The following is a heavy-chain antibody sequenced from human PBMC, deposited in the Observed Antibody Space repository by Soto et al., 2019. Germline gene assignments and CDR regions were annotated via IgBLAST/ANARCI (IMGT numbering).Heavy chain of an antibody. V-gene: IGHV4-31*03. CDR3: XXXXXXXXXXXXXXXXXDL. CDR1: GGSISSGGYY. J-gene: IGHJ2*01. CDR2: IYYSGST. Sequence: QVQLQESGPGLVKPSQTLSLTCTVSGGSISSGGYYWSWIRQHPGKGLEWIGYIYYSGSTYYNPSLKSRVTISVDTSKNXXSLKLXSVTXXDXXXXXXXXXXXXXXXXXXXXXXDLXGRGTLVTVSS.